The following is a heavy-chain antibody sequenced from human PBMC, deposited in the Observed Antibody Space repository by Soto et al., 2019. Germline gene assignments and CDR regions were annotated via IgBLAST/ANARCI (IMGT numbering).Heavy chain of an antibody. J-gene: IGHJ5*02. CDR2: IYNSGST. D-gene: IGHD6-19*01. CDR1: GASIRTSTYF. CDR3: ATQGRSVDSSGWHPNWFDP. V-gene: IGHV4-39*01. Sequence: KTSETLSLTCAVSGASIRTSTYFWGWIRQPPGKGLEWIGTIYNSGSTYYNPALKSRVTIFVETSKNQFSLKLSSVSAADTAVYYCATQGRSVDSSGWHPNWFDPWGQGTLVTVSS.